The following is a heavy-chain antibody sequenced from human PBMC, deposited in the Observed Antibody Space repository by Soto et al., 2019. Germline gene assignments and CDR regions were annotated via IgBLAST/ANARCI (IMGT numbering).Heavy chain of an antibody. CDR1: GGSISSGGYS. CDR2: IYHSGST. J-gene: IGHJ4*02. D-gene: IGHD2-2*01. Sequence: PSETLSLTCAVSGGSISSGGYSWSWIRQPPGKGLEWIGYIYHSGSTYYNPSLKSRVTISVDRSKNQFSLKLSSVTAADTAVYYCAGTYCSSTSCYFDYWGQGTLVTVSS. CDR3: AGTYCSSTSCYFDY. V-gene: IGHV4-30-2*01.